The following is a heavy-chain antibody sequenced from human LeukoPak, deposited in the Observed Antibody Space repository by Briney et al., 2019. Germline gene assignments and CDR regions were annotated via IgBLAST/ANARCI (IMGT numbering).Heavy chain of an antibody. CDR2: IKEDGSEK. D-gene: IGHD6-19*01. CDR3: AREGGSGWYSGWFDP. CDR1: GFRFRNHW. Sequence: GGSLRLSCEASGFRFRNHWMNWVRQAPGKGLEWVANIKEDGSEKYYVDSVKGRFTISRDNAETSLYLQMNSLRAEDTAVYYCAREGGSGWYSGWFDPWGQGTLVTVSS. V-gene: IGHV3-7*01. J-gene: IGHJ5*02.